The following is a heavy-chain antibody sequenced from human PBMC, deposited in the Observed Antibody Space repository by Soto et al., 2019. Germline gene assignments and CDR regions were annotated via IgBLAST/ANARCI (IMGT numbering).Heavy chain of an antibody. D-gene: IGHD5-18*01. Sequence: GASVKVSCKASGYTFTSYYMHWVRQAPGQGLEWMGIINPSGGSTSYAQKFQGRVTMTRDTSTSTVYMELSSLRSEDTAVYYCAREGLENRRDGYNDYFDYWGQGTLVTVSS. J-gene: IGHJ4*02. V-gene: IGHV1-46*01. CDR2: INPSGGST. CDR1: GYTFTSYY. CDR3: AREGLENRRDGYNDYFDY.